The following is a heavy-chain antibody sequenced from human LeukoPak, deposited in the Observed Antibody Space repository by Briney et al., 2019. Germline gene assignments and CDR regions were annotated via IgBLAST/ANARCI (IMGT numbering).Heavy chain of an antibody. D-gene: IGHD6-6*01. CDR1: GYTFTSYD. Sequence: ASVKVSCKASGYTFTSYDINWVRQATGQGLEWMGWMNPNSGNTGYAQKFQGRVTMTRNTSISTAYMELSSLRSEDTAVYYCARGFRENPPGRSSSGGNWFDSWGQGTLVTVSS. CDR2: MNPNSGNT. J-gene: IGHJ5*01. V-gene: IGHV1-8*01. CDR3: ARGFRENPPGRSSSGGNWFDS.